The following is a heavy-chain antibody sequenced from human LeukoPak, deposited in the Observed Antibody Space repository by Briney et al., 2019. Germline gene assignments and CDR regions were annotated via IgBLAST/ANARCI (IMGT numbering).Heavy chain of an antibody. Sequence: SETLSLTCTVSGGSISSYYWSWIRQHPGKGLEWIGYIYYSGSTNYNPSLKSRVTISVDTSKNQFSLKLSSVTAADTAVYYCARATGGGWFDPWGQGTLVTVSS. V-gene: IGHV4-59*01. CDR1: GGSISSYY. CDR2: IYYSGST. D-gene: IGHD3-16*01. CDR3: ARATGGGWFDP. J-gene: IGHJ5*02.